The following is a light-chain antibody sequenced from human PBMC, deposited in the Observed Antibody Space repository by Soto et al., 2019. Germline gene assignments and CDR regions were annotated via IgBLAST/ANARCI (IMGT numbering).Light chain of an antibody. Sequence: QSALTQPASVSGSPGQSITISCTGTSSDVGGYNYVSWYQQHPGKVPKLMIYDVSNRPSGVSNRFSGSNSGNTASLTISGLQAENEADYYCSSYTSSSTLLYVFGTGTKLTVL. J-gene: IGLJ1*01. CDR1: SSDVGGYNY. CDR3: SSYTSSSTLLYV. CDR2: DVS. V-gene: IGLV2-14*01.